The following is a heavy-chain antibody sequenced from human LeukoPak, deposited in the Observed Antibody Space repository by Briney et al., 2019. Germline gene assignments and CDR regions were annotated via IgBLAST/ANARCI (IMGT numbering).Heavy chain of an antibody. V-gene: IGHV4-34*01. CDR1: GGSFSAYY. CDR2: INHSGST. Sequence: SETLSLTCAVYGGSFSAYYWSWIRQPPGKGLEWIGEINHSGSTNYNPSLKSRVTISVDTSKIQISLKVSSVTAADTAVYYCARGGFYCGGDCYVDYWGQGTLVTVSS. CDR3: ARGGFYCGGDCYVDY. D-gene: IGHD2-21*02. J-gene: IGHJ4*02.